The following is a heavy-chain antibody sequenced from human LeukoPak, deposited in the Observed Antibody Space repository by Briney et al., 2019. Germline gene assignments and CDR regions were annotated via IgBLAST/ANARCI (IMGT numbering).Heavy chain of an antibody. D-gene: IGHD2-15*01. CDR3: ARDIVVVVAAHYYYYGMDV. CDR1: GGTFSSYA. Sequence: GSSVKVSCKASGGTFSSYAISWVRQAPGQGLEWMGGIIPIFGTANYAQKFQGRVTITADKSTSTAYMELSSLRSEDTAVYYCARDIVVVVAAHYYYYGMDVWGKGTTVIVSS. V-gene: IGHV1-69*06. J-gene: IGHJ6*04. CDR2: IIPIFGTA.